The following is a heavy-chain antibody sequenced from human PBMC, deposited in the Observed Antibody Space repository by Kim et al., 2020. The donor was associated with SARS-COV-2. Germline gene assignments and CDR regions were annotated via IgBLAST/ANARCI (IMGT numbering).Heavy chain of an antibody. J-gene: IGHJ4*02. CDR2: FDPEDGET. D-gene: IGHD3-10*01. CDR3: ATSEYYYGSGRYWVHGY. Sequence: ASVKVSCKVSGYTLTELSMHWVRQAPGKGLEWMGGFDPEDGETIYAQKFQGRVTMTEDTSTDTAYMELSSLRSEDTAVYYCATSEYYYGSGRYWVHGYWGQGTLVTVSS. V-gene: IGHV1-24*01. CDR1: GYTLTELS.